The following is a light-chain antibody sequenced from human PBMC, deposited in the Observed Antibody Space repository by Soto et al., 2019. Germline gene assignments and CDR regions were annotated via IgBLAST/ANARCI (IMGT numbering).Light chain of an antibody. J-gene: IGKJ5*01. CDR2: GAS. CDR3: QQYGSSSIT. CDR1: QSVSSSY. V-gene: IGKV3-20*01. Sequence: EIVLTQSPGTLSLSPGERATLSCRASQSVSSSYLAWYQQKPGQAPRLLIYGASNRAAGIPDRFSGSGSGTDFTLTISRLEPEDFAVYYCQQYGSSSITFGQGTRLEI.